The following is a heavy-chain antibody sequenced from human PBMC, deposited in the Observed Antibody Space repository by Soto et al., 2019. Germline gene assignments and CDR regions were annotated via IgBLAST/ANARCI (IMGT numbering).Heavy chain of an antibody. Sequence: PSETLSLTCTVSGGSISSYYWSWIRQPPGKGLEWIGYIYYSGSTNYNPSLKSRVTISVDTSKNQFSLKLSSVTAADTAVYYCARYGDYVNDYFDYWGQGTLVTVSS. D-gene: IGHD4-17*01. J-gene: IGHJ4*02. V-gene: IGHV4-59*01. CDR2: IYYSGST. CDR3: ARYGDYVNDYFDY. CDR1: GGSISSYY.